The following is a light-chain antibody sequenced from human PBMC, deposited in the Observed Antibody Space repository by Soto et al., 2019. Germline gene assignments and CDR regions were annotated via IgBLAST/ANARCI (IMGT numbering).Light chain of an antibody. Sequence: DIEMTQAPSTLSASVGDRVTITCRASQSISSWLAWYQQKPGKAPKLLIYKASSLESGVPSRFSSSGSGTEFTLTISSLQPDDFATYYCQQYNSYSSAFGQGTKV. CDR3: QQYNSYSSA. J-gene: IGKJ1*01. V-gene: IGKV1-5*03. CDR2: KAS. CDR1: QSISSW.